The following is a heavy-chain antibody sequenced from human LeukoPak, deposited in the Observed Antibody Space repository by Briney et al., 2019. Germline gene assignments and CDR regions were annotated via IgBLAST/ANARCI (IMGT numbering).Heavy chain of an antibody. Sequence: SETLSLTCTVSGGSISSSFYYWGWIRQPPGKGLEWIGSFYYSGSTYYNPSLKSRVTISVDTSKNQFSLKLSSVTAADTAVYYCATERSGLRQYFAFHFWGQGTMVTVSS. CDR3: ATERSGLRQYFAFHF. V-gene: IGHV4-39*07. J-gene: IGHJ3*01. CDR2: FYYSGST. CDR1: GGSISSSFYY. D-gene: IGHD2/OR15-2a*01.